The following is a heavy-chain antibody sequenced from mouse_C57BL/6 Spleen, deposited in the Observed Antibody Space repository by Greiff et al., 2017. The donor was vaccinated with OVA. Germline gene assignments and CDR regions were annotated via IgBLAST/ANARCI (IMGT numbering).Heavy chain of an antibody. V-gene: IGHV3-1*01. Sequence: DVKLVESGPGMVKPSQSLSLTCTVTGYSITSGYDWHWIRHFPGNKLEWMGYISYSGSTNYNPSLKSRISITHDTSKNHFFLKLNSVTTEDTATYYCARGVLFSYFDYWGQGTTLTVSS. CDR1: GYSITSGYD. CDR2: ISYSGST. J-gene: IGHJ2*01. CDR3: ARGVLFSYFDY.